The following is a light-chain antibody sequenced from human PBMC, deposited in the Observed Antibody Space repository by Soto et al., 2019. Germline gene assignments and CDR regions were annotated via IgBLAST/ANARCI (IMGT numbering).Light chain of an antibody. CDR2: EVR. J-gene: IGLJ2*01. CDR3: SSYTNTDTRV. Sequence: QSALTQPASVSGSPGQSIAISCNGTSSDIGNKNYVSWYQHHPGKAPKLIIYEVRNRPSGVSDRFSGSKSGNTASLMISGLQAGDEADYYCSSYTNTDTRVFGGGAKLTVL. V-gene: IGLV2-14*01. CDR1: SSDIGNKNY.